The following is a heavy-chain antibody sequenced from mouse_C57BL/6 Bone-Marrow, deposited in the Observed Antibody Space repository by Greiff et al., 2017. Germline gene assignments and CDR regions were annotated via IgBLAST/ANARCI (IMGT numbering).Heavy chain of an antibody. CDR1: GFSFNTYA. CDR2: IRSKSNNYAT. V-gene: IGHV10-1*01. J-gene: IGHJ3*01. CDR3: VSAPWFAY. Sequence: EVQRVESGGGLVQPKGSLKLSCAASGFSFNTYAMNWVRQAPGKGLEWVARIRSKSNNYATYYDDSVKDRFTISRDDSESMLYLRMKNLKTEDTAMYYCVSAPWFAYWGQGTLVTVSA.